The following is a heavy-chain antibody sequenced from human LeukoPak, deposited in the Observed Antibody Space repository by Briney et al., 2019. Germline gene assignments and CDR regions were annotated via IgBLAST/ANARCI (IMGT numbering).Heavy chain of an antibody. Sequence: SETLSLTCAVYGGSFSGYYWSWIRQPPGKGLEWIGEINHSGSTNYNPSLKSRVTISVDTSKNQFSLKLSSVTAADTAVYYCAIHSSGWSTRFDYWGQGTLVTVSS. CDR3: AIHSSGWSTRFDY. D-gene: IGHD6-19*01. CDR2: INHSGST. CDR1: GGSFSGYY. V-gene: IGHV4-34*01. J-gene: IGHJ4*02.